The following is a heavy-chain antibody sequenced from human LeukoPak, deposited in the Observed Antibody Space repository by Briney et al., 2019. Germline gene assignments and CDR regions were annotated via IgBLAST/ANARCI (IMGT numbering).Heavy chain of an antibody. CDR2: IYSGGST. J-gene: IGHJ3*02. D-gene: IGHD3-22*01. Sequence: PGGSLRLSCADSGFTVSSNYMSWVRQAPGKGLEWVSVIYSGGSTYYADSVKGRFTISRHNSKNTLYLQMNSLRAEDTAVYYCARAAYYYDSSGSRAFDIWGQGTMVTVSS. CDR3: ARAAYYYDSSGSRAFDI. V-gene: IGHV3-53*04. CDR1: GFTVSSNY.